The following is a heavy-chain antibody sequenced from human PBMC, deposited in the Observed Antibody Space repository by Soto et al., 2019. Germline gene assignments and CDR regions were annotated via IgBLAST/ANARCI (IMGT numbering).Heavy chain of an antibody. Sequence: ASVKVSCKASSYTFTAYYIHWVRQAPGQGLEWMGWINPNSGGTNYAQKFQGRVTMTSETPISTAYMELSRVTSDDAAVYYCARVAGSGCHDALRYWGQGTLVTVSS. CDR3: ARVAGSGCHDALRY. CDR1: SYTFTAYY. V-gene: IGHV1-2*02. D-gene: IGHD1-26*01. CDR2: INPNSGGT. J-gene: IGHJ4*02.